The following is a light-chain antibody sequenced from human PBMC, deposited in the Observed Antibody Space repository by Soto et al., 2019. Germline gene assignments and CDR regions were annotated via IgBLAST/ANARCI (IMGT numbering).Light chain of an antibody. Sequence: QSVLTQPPSASGTPGQRVTISCSGSSSNIGTNTVNWYQQLPGTTPKLLIYGDDQRPSGVPDRFSGSKSVTSASLAISGLQSEDEADSYCAAWDDSLNGVIFGGGTKLTVL. CDR2: GDD. CDR3: AAWDDSLNGVI. CDR1: SSNIGTNT. V-gene: IGLV1-44*01. J-gene: IGLJ2*01.